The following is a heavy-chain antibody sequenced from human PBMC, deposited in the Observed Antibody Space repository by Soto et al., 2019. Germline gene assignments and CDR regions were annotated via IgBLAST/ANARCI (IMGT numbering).Heavy chain of an antibody. CDR3: ARGFRDY. CDR1: GFTFSSYW. CDR2: INADGSDT. J-gene: IGHJ4*02. V-gene: IGHV3-74*01. Sequence: GGSLRLSCAASGFTFSSYWMNWVRQAPGKGLVWVSRINADGSDTHYADSVKGRSTISRDNAKNTLYLQMNSLRPEDTAVYYCARGFRDYWGQGTLVTVSS.